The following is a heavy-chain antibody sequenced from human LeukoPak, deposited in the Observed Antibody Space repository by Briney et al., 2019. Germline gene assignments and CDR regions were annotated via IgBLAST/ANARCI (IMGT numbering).Heavy chain of an antibody. CDR3: ARGTNCSGGSCYSPWFDP. V-gene: IGHV4-59*11. CDR1: GGSISSHY. CDR2: IYYSGST. J-gene: IGHJ5*02. D-gene: IGHD2-15*01. Sequence: SETLSLTCTVSGGSISSHYWSWIRQPPGKGLEWIGYIYYSGSTNYNPSLKSRVTISVDTSKNQFSLKLSSVTAADTAVYYCARGTNCSGGSCYSPWFDPWGQGTLVTVST.